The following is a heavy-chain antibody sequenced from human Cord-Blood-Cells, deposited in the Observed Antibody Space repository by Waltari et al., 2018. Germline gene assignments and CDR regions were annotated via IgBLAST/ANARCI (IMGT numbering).Heavy chain of an antibody. D-gene: IGHD6-13*01. CDR3: ARAGSSWYYYYYGMDV. CDR1: GYTFTSSD. J-gene: IGHJ6*02. V-gene: IGHV1-8*01. Sequence: QVQLVQSGAEVKKPGASVKVSCKASGYTFTSSDINWVRQATGQGLEWMGWMNPNSGNTGYAQKFQGRVTMTRNTSISTAYMELSSLRSEDTAVYYCARAGSSWYYYYYGMDVWGQGTTVTVSS. CDR2: MNPNSGNT.